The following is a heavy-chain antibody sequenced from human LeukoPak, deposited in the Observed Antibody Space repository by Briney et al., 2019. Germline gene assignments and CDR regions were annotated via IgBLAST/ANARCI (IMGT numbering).Heavy chain of an antibody. Sequence: GGSLRLSCAASGFIFSSYWMSWVRQAPGKGLEWVANIKQDGSEKYYVDSVKGRFTISRDNAKNSLYLQMNSLRAEDTAVYYCAREKVVVDAKAGSEARSGAFEIWGQGTMVTVSS. CDR2: IKQDGSEK. J-gene: IGHJ3*02. V-gene: IGHV3-7*03. D-gene: IGHD2-15*01. CDR3: AREKVVVDAKAGSEARSGAFEI. CDR1: GFIFSSYW.